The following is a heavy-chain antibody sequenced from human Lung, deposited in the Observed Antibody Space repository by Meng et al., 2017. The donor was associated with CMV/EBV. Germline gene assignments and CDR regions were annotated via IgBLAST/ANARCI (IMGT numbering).Heavy chain of an antibody. CDR3: ARAIAVAGTAPFDY. V-gene: IGHV1-2*02. D-gene: IGHD6-19*01. J-gene: IGHJ4*02. CDR1: GYTFTGYH. Sequence: AXVXVSXXASGYTFTGYHIHWVRQAPGQGLQWMGWINSYTGGTISAQKFQGRVTMTRDTPISTASMELRRLTSDDTAVYFCARAIAVAGTAPFDYWGQGTLVXVSS. CDR2: INSYTGGT.